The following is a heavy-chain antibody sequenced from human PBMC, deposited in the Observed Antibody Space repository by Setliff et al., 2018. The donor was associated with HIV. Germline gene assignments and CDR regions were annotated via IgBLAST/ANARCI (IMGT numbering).Heavy chain of an antibody. D-gene: IGHD3-22*01. CDR3: ARGDYSDSTGYEGLDS. V-gene: IGHV4-34*01. J-gene: IGHJ4*02. CDR1: GGSFSAYH. Sequence: SETLSLTCAVYGGSFSAYHWSWIRQTPGKGLEWLGEINHSGSTAYNLALESRVSMSIDTSKNQFSLKLTSVTAADTAVYYCARGDYSDSTGYEGLDSWGRGTLVTVSS. CDR2: INHSGST.